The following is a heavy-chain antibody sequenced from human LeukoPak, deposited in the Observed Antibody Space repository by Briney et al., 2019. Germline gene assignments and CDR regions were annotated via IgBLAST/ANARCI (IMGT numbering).Heavy chain of an antibody. J-gene: IGHJ5*02. D-gene: IGHD6-13*01. Sequence: ASVKVSCKASSYTFTSYGFSWVRQPPGQGLEWMGWISAYNGNTDYAQKLQGRVTMATDTSTSTAYMELRSLRSDDTAVYYCARDRIAAAASYNWFDPWGQGTLVTVSS. CDR2: ISAYNGNT. V-gene: IGHV1-18*01. CDR1: SYTFTSYG. CDR3: ARDRIAAAASYNWFDP.